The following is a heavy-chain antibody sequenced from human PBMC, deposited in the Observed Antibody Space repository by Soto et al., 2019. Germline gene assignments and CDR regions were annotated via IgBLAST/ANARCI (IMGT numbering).Heavy chain of an antibody. CDR1: GYTFTNYY. D-gene: IGHD7-27*01. Sequence: QVQLVQSGAEVKKPGASVKVSCKASGYTFTNYYIHWVRQAPGQGLEWLGIINPSGGSTNYAQKLQGRVTMTRDTSTSTVYMELSSLRSEDTAVYYCARDGDSTPFDSWGQGTLVTVSS. CDR3: ARDGDSTPFDS. CDR2: INPSGGST. V-gene: IGHV1-46*04. J-gene: IGHJ4*02.